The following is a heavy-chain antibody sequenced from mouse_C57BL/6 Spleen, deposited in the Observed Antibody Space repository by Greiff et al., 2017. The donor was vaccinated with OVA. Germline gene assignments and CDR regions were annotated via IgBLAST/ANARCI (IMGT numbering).Heavy chain of an antibody. D-gene: IGHD2-4*01. CDR1: GYAFSSSW. Sequence: QVQLQQSGPELVKPGASVKISCKASGYAFSSSWMNWVKQRPGKGLEWIGRIYPGDGDTNYNEKFKGKATLTADKSSSTAYMQLSSLTSEDSAVYFCARGVYYDYDFAYWGQGTLVTVSA. V-gene: IGHV1-82*01. CDR2: IYPGDGDT. J-gene: IGHJ3*01. CDR3: ARGVYYDYDFAY.